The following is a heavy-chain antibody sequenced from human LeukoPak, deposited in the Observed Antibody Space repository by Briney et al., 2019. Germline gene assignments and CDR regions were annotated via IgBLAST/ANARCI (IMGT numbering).Heavy chain of an antibody. CDR3: AKEGEPGVSVFGVVIPPGYYYYYMDV. J-gene: IGHJ6*03. D-gene: IGHD3-3*01. V-gene: IGHV1-46*01. CDR2: INPSGGST. CDR1: GYTFTSYH. Sequence: ASVKVSCKASGYTFTSYHMHWVRQAPGQGLEWMGIINPSGGSTVYGQKFQGRVTMTRDTSTSTVYMEVSRLRSEDTAVYYCAKEGEPGVSVFGVVIPPGYYYYYMDVWGKGTTVTVSS.